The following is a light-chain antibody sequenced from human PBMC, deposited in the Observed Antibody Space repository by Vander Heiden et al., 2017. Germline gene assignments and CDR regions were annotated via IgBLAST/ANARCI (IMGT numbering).Light chain of an antibody. Sequence: QSALTQPPSVSGSPGQSVSIPCTGTSSDVGGYNFVSWYQQHPGKAPKLIIYDDANRPSGVPGRFSGSKSGNTASLTISGLQAEDEADYFCCSYAGYYTVFGGGTKLAVL. CDR3: CSYAGYYTV. J-gene: IGLJ2*01. CDR2: DDA. V-gene: IGLV2-11*01. CDR1: SSDVGGYNF.